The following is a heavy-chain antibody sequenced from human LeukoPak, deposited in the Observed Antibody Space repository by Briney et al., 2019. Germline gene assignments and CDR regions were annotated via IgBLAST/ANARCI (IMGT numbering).Heavy chain of an antibody. CDR2: LYDSGST. J-gene: IGHJ3*02. CDR3: ARLTTVTPRTAFDI. D-gene: IGHD4-17*01. CDR1: GGSISSYY. V-gene: IGHV4-59*01. Sequence: SETLSLTCTVSGGSISSYYWSWIRQPPGKGLEWIGYLYDSGSTNYNPSLKSRVTISVDTSKNQFSLKVSSVTAADTAVYYCARLTTVTPRTAFDIWGQGTLVTVSS.